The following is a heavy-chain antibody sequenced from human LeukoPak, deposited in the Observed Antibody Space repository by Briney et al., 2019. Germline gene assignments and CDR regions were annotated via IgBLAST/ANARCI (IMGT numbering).Heavy chain of an antibody. J-gene: IGHJ4*02. CDR2: IYYSGST. CDR1: GGAISSSSYY. V-gene: IGHV4-39*01. D-gene: IGHD1-14*01. Sequence: SETLSLTCTVSGGAISSSSYYWGWIRQPPGKGLEWIGSIYYSGSTYYNPSLKSRVTISVDTSKSQFSLKLSSVTAADTAVYYCARREGRTQSFDYWGQGTLVTVSS. CDR3: ARREGRTQSFDY.